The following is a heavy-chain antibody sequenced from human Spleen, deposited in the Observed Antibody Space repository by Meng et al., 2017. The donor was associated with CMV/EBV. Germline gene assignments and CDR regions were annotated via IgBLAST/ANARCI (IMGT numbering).Heavy chain of an antibody. J-gene: IGHJ3*02. CDR3: TRLLREDAFDI. CDR2: ISSSSSYI. V-gene: IGHV3-21*01. D-gene: IGHD5-12*01. Sequence: GGSLRLSCAASGFTFSSYSMNWVRQAPGKGLEWVSSISSSSSYIYYADSVKGRFTISRDNAKSSLYLQMNSLRAEDTAIYYCTRLLREDAFDIWGQGTMVTVSS. CDR1: GFTFSSYS.